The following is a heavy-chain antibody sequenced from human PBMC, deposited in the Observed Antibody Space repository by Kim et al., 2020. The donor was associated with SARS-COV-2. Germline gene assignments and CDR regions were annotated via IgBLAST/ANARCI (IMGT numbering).Heavy chain of an antibody. V-gene: IGHV3-23*01. Sequence: GGSLRLSCAASGFTFSSYAMSWVRQAPGKGLEWVSATSGSGGSTYYADSVKGRFTISRDNSKNTLYLQMNSLRADDTAVYYCAKEYNWNFGMDVWGQGTTVTVSS. D-gene: IGHD1-20*01. CDR2: TSGSGGST. CDR1: GFTFSSYA. J-gene: IGHJ6*02. CDR3: AKEYNWNFGMDV.